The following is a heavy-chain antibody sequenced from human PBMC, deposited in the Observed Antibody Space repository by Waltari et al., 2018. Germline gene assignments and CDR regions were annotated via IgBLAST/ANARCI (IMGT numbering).Heavy chain of an antibody. CDR1: GSGLSTYG. J-gene: IGHJ4*02. V-gene: IGHV3-23*01. CDR3: AKDLRASAGPY. CDR2: ISGSGKDT. D-gene: IGHD6-13*01. Sequence: EVQFLESGGGLVQPGGSLGLSGVGTGSGLSTYGMTWVRQAPGKGLEWVSAISGSGKDTYYADCVKGRFTMSRDNSKNTLYLHMKNVRVDDTAIYYCAKDLRASAGPYWGQGTLVTVSS.